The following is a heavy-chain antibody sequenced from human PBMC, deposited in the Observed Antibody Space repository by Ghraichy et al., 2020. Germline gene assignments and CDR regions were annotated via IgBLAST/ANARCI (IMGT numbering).Heavy chain of an antibody. V-gene: IGHV4-59*01. D-gene: IGHD2-15*01. CDR1: GDSISRYY. Sequence: SQTLSLTCTVSGDSISRYYWNWIGQPRGMGLEWIGYIYYNGNTNYNPSLKSRVTLSKDTSNNQFSLRLSSVTAADTAVSYCARGLNSGDYSYYYYMDVWGMGSRGTVS. J-gene: IGHJ6*03. CDR2: IYYNGNT. CDR3: ARGLNSGDYSYYYYMDV.